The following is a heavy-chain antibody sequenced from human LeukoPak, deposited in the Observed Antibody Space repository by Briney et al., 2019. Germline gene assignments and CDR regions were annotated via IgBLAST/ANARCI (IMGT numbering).Heavy chain of an antibody. V-gene: IGHV3-64*01. Sequence: GGSLRLSCAASGFTFSSYAMHWVRQAPGKGLEYVSAISSNGGSTYYANSVKGRFTISRDNSKNALYLQMGSLRVEDMAVYYCARVARDSSGYYYDYWGQGTLVTVSS. CDR3: ARVARDSSGYYYDY. CDR1: GFTFSSYA. CDR2: ISSNGGST. D-gene: IGHD3-22*01. J-gene: IGHJ4*02.